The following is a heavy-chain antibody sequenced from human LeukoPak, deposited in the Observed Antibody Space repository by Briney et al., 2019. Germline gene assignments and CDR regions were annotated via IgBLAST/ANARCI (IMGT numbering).Heavy chain of an antibody. Sequence: ESLKISCTVSGGSISSYYWSWIRQPPGKGLEWIGYIYYSGSTNYNPSLKSRVTISVDTSKNQFSLKLSSVTAADTAVYYCARVWAHYYGSGSSYYYYGMDVWGQGTTVTVSS. V-gene: IGHV4-59*08. CDR2: IYYSGST. CDR1: GGSISSYY. D-gene: IGHD3-10*01. CDR3: ARVWAHYYGSGSSYYYYGMDV. J-gene: IGHJ6*02.